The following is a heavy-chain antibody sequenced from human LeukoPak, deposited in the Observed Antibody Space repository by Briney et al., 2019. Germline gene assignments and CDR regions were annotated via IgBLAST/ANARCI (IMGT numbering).Heavy chain of an antibody. CDR2: IYYSGST. D-gene: IGHD3-10*01. CDR3: ARVGGSYYPYGMDV. J-gene: IGHJ6*02. Sequence: SETLSLTCTVSGGSISNSNYYWGWIRQPPEKGLEWIGSIYYSGSTFYRASLKSRATISADTSKNQFSLKLSSVTAADTAVYYCARVGGSYYPYGMDVWGQGTTVTVSS. V-gene: IGHV4-39*01. CDR1: GGSISNSNYY.